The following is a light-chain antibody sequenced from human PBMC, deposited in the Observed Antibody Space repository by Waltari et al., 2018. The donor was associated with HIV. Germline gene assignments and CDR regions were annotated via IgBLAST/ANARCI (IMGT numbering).Light chain of an antibody. CDR1: QGVRNA. Sequence: AIQLTQSPSSLSASIADRVTITCRASQGVRNALAWYQQKPGKPPKLLIYEASTLESGVPSRFSGSLSGTDFNLTISNLQPEDSATYYCQQFRSYPRTFGQGATLEIK. CDR2: EAS. CDR3: QQFRSYPRT. V-gene: IGKV1-13*02. J-gene: IGKJ2*01.